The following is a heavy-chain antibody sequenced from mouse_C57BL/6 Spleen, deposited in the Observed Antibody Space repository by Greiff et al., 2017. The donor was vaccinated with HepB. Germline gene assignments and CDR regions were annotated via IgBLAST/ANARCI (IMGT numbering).Heavy chain of an antibody. D-gene: IGHD1-1*01. Sequence: VQLQQSGPELVKPGASVKMSCKASGYTFTDYNMHWVKQSHGKSLEWIGYINPNNGGTSYNQKFKGKATLTVNKSSSTAYMGLRSLTSEDSAVYYCARDGSSPAWFAYWGQGTLVTVSA. V-gene: IGHV1-22*01. CDR3: ARDGSSPAWFAY. J-gene: IGHJ3*01. CDR1: GYTFTDYN. CDR2: INPNNGGT.